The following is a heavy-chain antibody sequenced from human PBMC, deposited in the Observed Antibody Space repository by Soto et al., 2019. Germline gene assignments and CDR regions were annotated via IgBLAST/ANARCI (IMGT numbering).Heavy chain of an antibody. CDR1: GYSFTTSW. J-gene: IGHJ6*02. CDR3: AKTTTATHYYYGMGV. Sequence: PGESLKISCKGSGYSFTTSWIAWVRQVPGKGLEWMGVIYPADSDTRYSPSFQGQVTISADRSVSTAYLQWSSLKASDTAIYYCAKTTTATHYYYGMGVWGQGTTVTVSS. CDR2: IYPADSDT. D-gene: IGHD1-1*01. V-gene: IGHV5-51*01.